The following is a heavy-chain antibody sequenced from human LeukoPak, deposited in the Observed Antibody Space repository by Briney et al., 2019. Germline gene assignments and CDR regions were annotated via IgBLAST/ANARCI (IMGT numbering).Heavy chain of an antibody. Sequence: HPGGSLRLSCAASGFTFSSYGMHWVRQAPGKGLEWVAFIRYDGSNKYYADSVKGRFTISRDNSKNTLYLQMNSLRAEDTAVYYCAKDGEVFGVVIIRANYYFDYWGQGTLVTVSS. CDR3: AKDGEVFGVVIIRANYYFDY. CDR2: IRYDGSNK. V-gene: IGHV3-30*02. CDR1: GFTFSSYG. J-gene: IGHJ4*02. D-gene: IGHD3-3*01.